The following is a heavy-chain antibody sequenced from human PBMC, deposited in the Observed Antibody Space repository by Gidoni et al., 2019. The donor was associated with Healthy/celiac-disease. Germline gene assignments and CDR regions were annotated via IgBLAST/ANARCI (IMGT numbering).Heavy chain of an antibody. J-gene: IGHJ4*02. D-gene: IGHD4-17*01. CDR1: GYTFTSYD. Sequence: QVQLVQSGAEVKKPGASVKVSCKASGYTFTSYDINWVRQATGQGLEWMGWMNPNSGNTGYAQKFQGRVTMTRNTSISTAYMELSSLRSEDTAVYYCARGPVPYGDYEWLIDYWGQGTLVTVSS. V-gene: IGHV1-8*01. CDR3: ARGPVPYGDYEWLIDY. CDR2: MNPNSGNT.